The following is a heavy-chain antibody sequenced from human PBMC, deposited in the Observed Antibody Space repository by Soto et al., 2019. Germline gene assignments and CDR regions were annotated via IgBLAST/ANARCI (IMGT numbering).Heavy chain of an antibody. CDR1: GFTFSSYA. V-gene: IGHV3-23*01. CDR3: AKVVDYYGSGSYDGYFDY. D-gene: IGHD3-10*01. CDR2: ISNRGGST. Sequence: GGSLRLSCAASGFTFSSYAMSWVRQAPGKGLEWVSSISNRGGSTYYADSVKGRFTISRDNSKNTLYLQMNSLRAEDTALYYCAKVVDYYGSGSYDGYFDYWGQGTLVTVSS. J-gene: IGHJ4*02.